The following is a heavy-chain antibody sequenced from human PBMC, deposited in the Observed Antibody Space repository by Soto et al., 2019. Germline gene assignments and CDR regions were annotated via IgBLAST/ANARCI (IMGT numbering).Heavy chain of an antibody. D-gene: IGHD2-15*01. J-gene: IGHJ4*02. V-gene: IGHV3-7*01. Sequence: EVQLVESGGGLVQPGGSLRLSCAASGFTFSSYWMSWVRQAPGKGLEWVANIKQDGSEKYYVDSVKGRFTISRDNAKNSLDLQMNSLRAEDTAVYYCARGGVDCSGGSCYFDYWGQGTLVTVSS. CDR1: GFTFSSYW. CDR2: IKQDGSEK. CDR3: ARGGVDCSGGSCYFDY.